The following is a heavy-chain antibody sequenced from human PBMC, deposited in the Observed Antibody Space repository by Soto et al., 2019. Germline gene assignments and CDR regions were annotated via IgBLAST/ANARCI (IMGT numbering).Heavy chain of an antibody. Sequence: SVKVCCKASGGTISSCASSWVRQAHEQGLEWMGGIIPIFGTANYAQKFQGRVTITADESTSTAYMELSSLRSEDTAVYYCARDFGGDYGSHFDYWGQGTLVTVSS. CDR2: IIPIFGTA. CDR3: ARDFGGDYGSHFDY. CDR1: GGTISSCA. J-gene: IGHJ4*02. D-gene: IGHD4-17*01. V-gene: IGHV1-69*13.